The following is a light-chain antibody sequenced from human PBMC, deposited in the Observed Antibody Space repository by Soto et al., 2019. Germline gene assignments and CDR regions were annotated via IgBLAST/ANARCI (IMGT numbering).Light chain of an antibody. CDR3: CSYAGSSTFDVV. V-gene: IGLV2-23*03. CDR1: SSDVGSYNL. J-gene: IGLJ2*01. CDR2: EGS. Sequence: QSALTQPASVSGSPGQSITISCTGTSSDVGSYNLVSWYQQHPGKAPKLMIYEGSKLPSGVSNRFSVSKSGNTASLTISGLQAEDEADYNRCSYAGSSTFDVVFGGGTKLTVL.